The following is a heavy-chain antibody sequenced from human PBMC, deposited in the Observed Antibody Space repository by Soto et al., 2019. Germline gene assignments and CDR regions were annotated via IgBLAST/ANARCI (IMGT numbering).Heavy chain of an antibody. J-gene: IGHJ4*02. CDR2: IYYSGST. D-gene: IGHD3-22*01. CDR1: GGSISSGGYY. Sequence: SETLSLTCAVSGGSISSGGYYWSWIRQHPGKGLEWIGYIYYSGSTYYNPSLKSRVTISVDTSKNQFSLKLSSVTAADTAVYYCARYSSGYVRYLDYWGRGTLVTVSS. V-gene: IGHV4-31*11. CDR3: ARYSSGYVRYLDY.